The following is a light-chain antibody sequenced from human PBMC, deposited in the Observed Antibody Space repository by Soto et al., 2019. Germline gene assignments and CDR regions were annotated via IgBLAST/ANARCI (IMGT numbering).Light chain of an antibody. CDR3: CSYAGSSTFDVV. Sequence: QSALTQPASVSGSPGQSITISCTGTSSDVGSYNLVSWYQQHPGKAPKLMIYEGSQRPSGVSNRFSGSKSCNTASLTISGLQAEDEADYYCCSYAGSSTFDVVFGGGTKLTVL. V-gene: IGLV2-23*03. CDR2: EGS. J-gene: IGLJ2*01. CDR1: SSDVGSYNL.